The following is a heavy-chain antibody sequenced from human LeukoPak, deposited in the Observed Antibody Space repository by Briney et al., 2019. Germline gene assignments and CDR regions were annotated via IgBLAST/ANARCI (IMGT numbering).Heavy chain of an antibody. CDR2: ISSSGSTI. D-gene: IGHD2-15*01. J-gene: IGHJ4*02. CDR3: ARAEGLVVVAATIGY. CDR1: GFTFSDYY. Sequence: PGGSLRLSCAASGFTFSDYYMSWIRQAPGKGLEWVSYISSSGSTIYYADSVKGRFTISRDNAKNSLYLQMNSLRAEDTAVYCCARAEGLVVVAATIGYWGQGTLVTVSS. V-gene: IGHV3-11*04.